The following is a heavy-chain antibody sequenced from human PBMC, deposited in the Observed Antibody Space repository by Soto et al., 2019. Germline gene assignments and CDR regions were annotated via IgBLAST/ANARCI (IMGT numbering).Heavy chain of an antibody. D-gene: IGHD3-10*01. V-gene: IGHV1-3*01. J-gene: IGHJ4*02. Sequence: QVQLVQSGAEVKKPGASVKISCKASGYTFTSYAVHWVRQAPGQGLEWMGWISGGGGSTKYSQKFQDRVTINRDTSASTAYMELSSLRSEDTAVYYCASGSRRDFWGQGTLVTVSS. CDR2: ISGGGGST. CDR3: ASGSRRDF. CDR1: GYTFTSYA.